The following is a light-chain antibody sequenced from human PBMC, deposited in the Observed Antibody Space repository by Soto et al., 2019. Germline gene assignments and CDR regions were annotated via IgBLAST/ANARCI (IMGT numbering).Light chain of an antibody. CDR2: YDD. Sequence: QSVLTQTPSVSAAPRQRVTISCSGSSSNIGNNGVSWYQQLPGKAPKLLIYYDDLLPSGVSDRFSGSKSGTSASLAIGGLQSEDGADYYCAAWDDSLNGVVFGGGTKLTVL. V-gene: IGLV1-36*01. J-gene: IGLJ3*02. CDR3: AAWDDSLNGVV. CDR1: SSNIGNNG.